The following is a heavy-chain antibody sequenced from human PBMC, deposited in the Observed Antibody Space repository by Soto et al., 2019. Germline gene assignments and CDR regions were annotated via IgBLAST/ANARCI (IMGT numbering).Heavy chain of an antibody. V-gene: IGHV1-69*06. Sequence: QVQLVQSGAEVKKPGSSVKVSCKASGDTFTTNSLNWVRQAPGQGLEWMGGIIPVVGTIKYAQKYQDRVTITGDKSTNTAYMELSSLRSDDTAVYYCARGLLYATTDFDYWGQGTPVTVSS. CDR1: GDTFTTNS. J-gene: IGHJ4*02. CDR3: ARGLLYATTDFDY. CDR2: IIPVVGTI. D-gene: IGHD2-8*01.